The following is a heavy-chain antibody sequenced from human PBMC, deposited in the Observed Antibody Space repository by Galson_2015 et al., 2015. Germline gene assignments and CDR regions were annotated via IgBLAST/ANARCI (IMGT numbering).Heavy chain of an antibody. J-gene: IGHJ3*02. V-gene: IGHV3-53*01. CDR1: DFTVSPTY. D-gene: IGHD4-17*01. Sequence: SLRLSCAASDFTVSPTYTSWVRQAPGKGLEWVSSLRTGGAASYAVSVRGRVSISRDTSDNTLHLQMTSLRAEDTALYYCASSVYGDLHRGAYDIWGRGIVVTVSS. CDR2: LRTGGAA. CDR3: ASSVYGDLHRGAYDI.